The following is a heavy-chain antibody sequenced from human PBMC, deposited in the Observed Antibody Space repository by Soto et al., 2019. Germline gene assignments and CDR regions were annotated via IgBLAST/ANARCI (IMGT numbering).Heavy chain of an antibody. D-gene: IGHD2-2*01. CDR3: AREEGYCSDIRCYDAPRFVS. CDR1: GFSVGTDY. CDR2: IYADGRT. Sequence: GGSLRLSCAASGFSVGTDYMSWVRQAPGMGLEWVSVIYADGRTYYADSVRGRFIIARDISKNTLHLHMSSLRAEDTAVYFCAREEGYCSDIRCYDAPRFVSWGQGTQVTVSS. J-gene: IGHJ5*01. V-gene: IGHV3-66*01.